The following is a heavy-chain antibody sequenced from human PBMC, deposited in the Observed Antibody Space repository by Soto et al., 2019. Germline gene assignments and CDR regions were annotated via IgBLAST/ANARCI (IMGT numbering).Heavy chain of an antibody. J-gene: IGHJ4*02. V-gene: IGHV3-30*18. CDR3: AKDGPHTGYFDY. CDR1: GFTFISYG. D-gene: IGHD5-18*01. Sequence: GGSLRLSCAASGFTFISYGMHWVRQAPGKGLEWVAVISYDGSNKYYADSVKGRFTISRDNSKNTLYLQMNSLRAEDTAVYYCAKDGPHTGYFDYWGQGTLVTVSS. CDR2: ISYDGSNK.